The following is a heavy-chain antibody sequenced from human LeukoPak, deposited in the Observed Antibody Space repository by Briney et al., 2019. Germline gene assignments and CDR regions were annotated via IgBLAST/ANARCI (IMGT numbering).Heavy chain of an antibody. V-gene: IGHV4-34*09. CDR2: INHSGHT. J-gene: IGHJ3*01. CDR3: AREVVVTAMADY. Sequence: SETLSLTCAVYGGSLSGYYWSWIRQPPGKGLEWTGEINHSGHTNYNPSLKSRVTISVDTSKNQFSLKLSSVTAADTAVYYCAREVVVTAMADYWGQGTMVTVSS. D-gene: IGHD2-21*02. CDR1: GGSLSGYY.